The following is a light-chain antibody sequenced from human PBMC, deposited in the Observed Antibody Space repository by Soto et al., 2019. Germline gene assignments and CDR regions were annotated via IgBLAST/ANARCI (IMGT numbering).Light chain of an antibody. CDR1: QSVSSRY. J-gene: IGKJ1*01. CDR3: QQYGSASWT. Sequence: EIVLTQSPGTLSLSPGERATLSCRASQSVSSRYLAWYQQKPGQPTRLVMYATSSRATGIPARFSGSGSGTDFTLTISILETEDFAVDYCQQYGSASWTFGQGTKVDIK. V-gene: IGKV3-20*01. CDR2: ATS.